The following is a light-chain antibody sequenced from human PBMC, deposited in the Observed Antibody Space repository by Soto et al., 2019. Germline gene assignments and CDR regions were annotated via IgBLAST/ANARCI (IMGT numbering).Light chain of an antibody. V-gene: IGKV1-39*01. CDR2: TAS. CDR1: QNISSY. J-gene: IGKJ2*02. CDR3: QQSYSTLMCA. Sequence: DIQMTQSPSSLSASVGDRVSVTCRASQNISSYLNWYQQKPGKAPKLLIYTASSLQSGVPSRFSGSGSGKDFTLTISGLQPEDFATYYCQQSYSTLMCAFGQGTKLKIK.